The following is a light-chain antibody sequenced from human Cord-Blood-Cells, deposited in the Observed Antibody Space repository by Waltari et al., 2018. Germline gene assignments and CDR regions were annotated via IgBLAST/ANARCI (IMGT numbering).Light chain of an antibody. CDR2: KAS. CDR1: QSISSW. V-gene: IGKV1-5*03. J-gene: IGKJ4*01. Sequence: DNQMTQSPSTLSASVGDRVTITCRASQSISSWLAWYQQKPGKAPKLLIYKASSLESGVPSRYSGSGSGTEFTLTISSLQPDDFATYYCKQYNSYPLTFGGGTKVEIK. CDR3: KQYNSYPLT.